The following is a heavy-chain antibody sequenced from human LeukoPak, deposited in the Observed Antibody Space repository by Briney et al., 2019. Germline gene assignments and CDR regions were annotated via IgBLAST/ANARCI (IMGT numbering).Heavy chain of an antibody. Sequence: GGSLRLSCAASGNYWMHWVRQAPGKGLVWVSHINSDGSWTSYADSVKGRFTTSKDNAKNTVYLQMNSLRAEDTAVYYCARDQGFRGSYYNYYYGMDVWGQGTTVTVSS. D-gene: IGHD1-26*01. V-gene: IGHV3-74*01. CDR3: ARDQGFRGSYYNYYYGMDV. CDR2: INSDGSWT. J-gene: IGHJ6*02. CDR1: GNYW.